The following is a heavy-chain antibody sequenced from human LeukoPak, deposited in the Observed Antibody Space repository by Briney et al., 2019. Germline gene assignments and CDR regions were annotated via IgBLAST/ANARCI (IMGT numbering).Heavy chain of an antibody. CDR3: ARDLCDDY. CDR1: GYTFTSYG. V-gene: IGHV1-18*01. D-gene: IGHD2-21*01. Sequence: EASVKVSCKASGYTFTSYGISWVRQAPGQGLEWMGWISAYNXNTSXXXXLQGRXXMTTDTSTSTAYMELRSLRSDDTAVYYCARDLCDDYWGQGTLVTVSS. CDR2: ISAYNXNT. J-gene: IGHJ4*02.